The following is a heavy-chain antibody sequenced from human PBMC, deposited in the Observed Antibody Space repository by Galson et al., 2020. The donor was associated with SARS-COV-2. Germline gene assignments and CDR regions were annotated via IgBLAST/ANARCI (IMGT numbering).Heavy chain of an antibody. CDR1: GFTFDDYA. D-gene: IGHD1-26*01. CDR2: ISWNSVSI. Sequence: SLKISCAASGFTFDDYAMHWVRQAPGKGLEWVSGISWNSVSIGYADSVKGRFTISRDNTKNSLYLQMNSLRAEDTALYYWAKDIWAVGASIDYWGQGTLVTVAS. V-gene: IGHV3-9*01. J-gene: IGHJ4*02. CDR3: AKDIWAVGASIDY.